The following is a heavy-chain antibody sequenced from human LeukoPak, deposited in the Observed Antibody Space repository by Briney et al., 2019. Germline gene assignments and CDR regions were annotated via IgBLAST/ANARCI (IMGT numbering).Heavy chain of an antibody. CDR3: ARVLRDGYNSYYFDY. CDR1: GFTVSTNY. CDR2: IYIGVNT. Sequence: GGSLRLSCAASGFTVSTNYMSWVRQAPGKGLECVSVIYIGVNTYYADSVKGRFTISRDNSKNTLYLQMNSLRAEDTAVYYCARVLRDGYNSYYFDYWGQGTLVTVSS. J-gene: IGHJ4*02. V-gene: IGHV3-66*02. D-gene: IGHD5-24*01.